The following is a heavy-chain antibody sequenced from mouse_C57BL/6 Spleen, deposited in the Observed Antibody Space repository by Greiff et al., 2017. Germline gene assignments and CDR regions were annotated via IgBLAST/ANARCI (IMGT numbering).Heavy chain of an antibody. V-gene: IGHV5-4*01. CDR1: GGNGRSDA. J-gene: IGHJ4*01. CDR3: AREEKGHYDWVSMDY. Sequence: EVQLVEPGGGGGKNGGSGKLSWAAAGGNGRSDARPGVRQTPDKRLEWVATISDGGSYTYYPDNVKGRFTISRDNAKNNLYLQMSHLKSEDTAMYDCAREEKGHYDWVSMDYWGQGTSVTVSS. D-gene: IGHD2-4*01. CDR2: ISDGGSYT.